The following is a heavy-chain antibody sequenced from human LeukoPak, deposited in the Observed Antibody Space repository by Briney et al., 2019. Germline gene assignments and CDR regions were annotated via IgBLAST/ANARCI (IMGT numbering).Heavy chain of an antibody. CDR2: INHSGST. Sequence: SETLSLTCAVYGGSFSGYYWSWIRQPPGKGLEWIGEINHSGSTNYNPSLKSRVTISVDTSKNQFSLKLSSVTAADTAMYFCAREEDLLRGDAFDIWGQGTMVTVSS. V-gene: IGHV4-34*01. D-gene: IGHD1-26*01. J-gene: IGHJ3*02. CDR1: GGSFSGYY. CDR3: AREEDLLRGDAFDI.